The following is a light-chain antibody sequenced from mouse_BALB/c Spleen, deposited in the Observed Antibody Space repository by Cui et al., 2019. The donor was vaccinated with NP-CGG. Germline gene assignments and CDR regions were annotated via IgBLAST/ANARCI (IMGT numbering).Light chain of an antibody. CDR3: ALWYSNHWV. V-gene: IGLV1*01. J-gene: IGLJ1*01. CDR2: GTN. CDR1: TGAVTTSNY. Sequence: QTVVTHESALTTSPGETVTLTCRSNTGAVTTSNYANWVQEKPDYLFTGLIGGTNNRAPGVPARFSGSLIGDKAALTITGAQTKNEAIYFCALWYSNHWVFGGGTKLTVL.